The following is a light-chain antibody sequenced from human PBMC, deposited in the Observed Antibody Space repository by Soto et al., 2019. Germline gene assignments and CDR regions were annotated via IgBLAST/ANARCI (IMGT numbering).Light chain of an antibody. CDR1: QNINNC. CDR3: QQYHNFPLT. J-gene: IGKJ4*01. V-gene: IGKV1-5*01. CDR2: DAF. Sequence: DIQMTQSPSTLSASVGDRVTITCRASQNINNCMAWYHQKPGEAPKRLIYDAFSLQTGVPFTFSGSGSGTEFSLTISSLQHDDFVTYYCQQYHNFPLTFGGGTKVELK.